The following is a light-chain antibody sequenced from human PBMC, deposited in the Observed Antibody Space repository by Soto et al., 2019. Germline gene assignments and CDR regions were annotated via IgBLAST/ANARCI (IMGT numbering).Light chain of an antibody. CDR3: QQYNNWFT. CDR1: QSVSSN. CDR2: GAS. J-gene: IGKJ4*01. V-gene: IGKV3-15*01. Sequence: EIVLTHSPCTLSLSPVERATLSCRASQSVSSNLAWYQQKPGQAPRLLIYGASTRATGIPARFSGSGSGTEFTLTISSLQSEDFAVYYCQQYNNWFTFGGGTKVDIK.